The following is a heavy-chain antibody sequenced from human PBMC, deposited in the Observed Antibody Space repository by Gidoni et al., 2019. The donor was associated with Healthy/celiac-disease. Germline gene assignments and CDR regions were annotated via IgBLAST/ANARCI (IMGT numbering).Heavy chain of an antibody. D-gene: IGHD3-16*01. Sequence: EVQLLESGGGLLQPGGSLRLSCAASGFNFSSYARSWVLQAPGKGREWVSAIGGSGGSTYYADSVKGRFTISRDNSKNTLYLQMNSLRAEDTAVYYCAKEGGYVWRVRPIDYWGQGTLVTVSS. CDR2: IGGSGGST. CDR1: GFNFSSYA. V-gene: IGHV3-23*01. CDR3: AKEGGYVWRVRPIDY. J-gene: IGHJ4*02.